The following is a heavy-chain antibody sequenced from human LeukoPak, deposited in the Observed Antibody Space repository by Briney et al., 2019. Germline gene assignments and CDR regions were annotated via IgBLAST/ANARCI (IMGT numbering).Heavy chain of an antibody. V-gene: IGHV3-66*02. CDR2: IYSGGST. Sequence: RGSLRLSCAASGFTVSSNYMSWVRQAPGKGLEWVSVIYSGGSTYYADSVKGRFTISRDNSKNTLYLQMNSLRAEDTAVYYCARDLRNWFDPWGQGTLVTVSS. CDR1: GFTVSSNY. J-gene: IGHJ5*02. CDR3: ARDLRNWFDP.